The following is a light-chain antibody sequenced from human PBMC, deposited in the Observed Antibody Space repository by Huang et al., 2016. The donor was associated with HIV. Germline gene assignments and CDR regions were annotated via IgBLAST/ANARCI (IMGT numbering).Light chain of an antibody. V-gene: IGKV1-39*01. CDR1: QSIGTD. Sequence: DIQMTQSPSSLSASVGDRVTITCRASQSIGTDLNWYQQKPGRAPKLLMYAASSLPSGVTSRFSGGESGIDFTLTISSLQPDDFATYYCQHSHTTPYTFGQGTKLEIK. CDR3: QHSHTTPYT. J-gene: IGKJ2*01. CDR2: AAS.